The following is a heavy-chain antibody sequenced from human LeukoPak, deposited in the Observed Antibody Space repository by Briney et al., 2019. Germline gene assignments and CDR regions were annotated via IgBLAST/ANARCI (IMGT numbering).Heavy chain of an antibody. CDR3: AREGGDFWSGYSKGYFDY. Sequence: GGSLRLSCAASGFTFSSYWMSWVRQAPGKGLEWVANIKQDGREKYYVDSVKGRFTISRDNAKNSLYLQMNSLRAEDTAVYYCAREGGDFWSGYSKGYFDYWGQGTLVTVSS. V-gene: IGHV3-7*01. CDR2: IKQDGREK. J-gene: IGHJ4*02. CDR1: GFTFSSYW. D-gene: IGHD3-3*01.